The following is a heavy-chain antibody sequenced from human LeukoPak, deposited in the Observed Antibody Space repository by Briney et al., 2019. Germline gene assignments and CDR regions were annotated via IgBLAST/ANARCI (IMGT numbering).Heavy chain of an antibody. V-gene: IGHV4-34*01. Sequence: SETLSLTCAVYGGSFSGYYWSWIRQPPGKGLEWIGEINHSGSTNYNPSLKSRVTISVDTSKNQFSLKLSSVTAADTAVYYCARGDRSSSWSWNYGMDVWGQGTTVTVSS. D-gene: IGHD6-13*01. CDR2: INHSGST. CDR1: GGSFSGYY. CDR3: ARGDRSSSWSWNYGMDV. J-gene: IGHJ6*02.